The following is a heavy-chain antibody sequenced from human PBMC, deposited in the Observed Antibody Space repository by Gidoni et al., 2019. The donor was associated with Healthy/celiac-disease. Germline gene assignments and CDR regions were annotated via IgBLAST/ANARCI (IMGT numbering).Heavy chain of an antibody. CDR2: ISGSGGST. Sequence: EVPLLASGGCLVQPGWSLRLSCAASGFTFSSYARSWVRQAPGKGLGWVSAISGSGGSTYYEDSVKGRFTISRDNSKNTLDLKMNSMRAEDTAVYYCAKDATGTTHIYWGQGTLVTVSS. CDR3: AKDATGTTHIY. CDR1: GFTFSSYA. J-gene: IGHJ4*02. D-gene: IGHD1-1*01. V-gene: IGHV3-23*01.